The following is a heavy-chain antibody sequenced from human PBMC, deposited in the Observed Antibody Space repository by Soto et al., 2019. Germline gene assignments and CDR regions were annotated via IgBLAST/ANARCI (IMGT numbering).Heavy chain of an antibody. V-gene: IGHV4-59*12. CDR2: IYYSVST. D-gene: IGHD4-17*01. J-gene: IGHJ4*02. CDR3: ARDLHGDPYY. Sequence: SETLSLTCTVSGGSISSYYWSWIRQPPGKGLEWIGYIYYSVSTNYNPSLKSRVTISVDTSKNQFSLKLSSVTAADTAVYYCARDLHGDPYYWGQGTLVTVSS. CDR1: GGSISSYY.